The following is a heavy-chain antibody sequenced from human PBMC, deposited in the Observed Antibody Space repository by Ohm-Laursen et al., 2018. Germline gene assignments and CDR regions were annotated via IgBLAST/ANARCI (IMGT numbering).Heavy chain of an antibody. D-gene: IGHD3-22*01. J-gene: IGHJ4*02. Sequence: SLRLSCAASGFTVTDNHVTWVRQAPGKGLEWVSLIYSGGSIYYADSVKGRFTISRDNSKNTLYLQMNSLRAEDTAVYYCARAQYYYDTEDVWGQGTLVTVSS. CDR2: IYSGGSI. CDR1: GFTVTDNH. CDR3: ARAQYYYDTEDV. V-gene: IGHV3-66*01.